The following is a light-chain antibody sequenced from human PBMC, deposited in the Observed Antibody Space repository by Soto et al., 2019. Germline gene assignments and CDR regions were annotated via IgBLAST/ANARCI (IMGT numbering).Light chain of an antibody. V-gene: IGKV3-11*01. J-gene: IGKJ1*01. CDR2: GAS. Sequence: TLYKDTMSVQPGVRANFSLRASQGMTSYLAWYQQNPGQAPRRLIYGASSRDPGIPDRLSGSGSGTDFTLIISCMEREQYAVYHRRQCGRADTLGQATQ. CDR1: QGMTSY. CDR3: RQCGRADT.